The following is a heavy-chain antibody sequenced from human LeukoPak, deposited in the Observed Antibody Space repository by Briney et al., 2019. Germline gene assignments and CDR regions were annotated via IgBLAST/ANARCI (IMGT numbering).Heavy chain of an antibody. D-gene: IGHD3-10*01. CDR3: ARGSIATMVRGVILRYYYYYYYMDV. Sequence: SETLSLTCTVSGGSISSYYWSWIRQPPGKGLEWIGEINHSGSTNYNPSLKSRVTISVDTSKNQFSLKLSSVTAADTAVYYCARGSIATMVRGVILRYYYYYYYMDVWGKGTTVTVSS. CDR1: GGSISSYY. J-gene: IGHJ6*03. V-gene: IGHV4-34*01. CDR2: INHSGST.